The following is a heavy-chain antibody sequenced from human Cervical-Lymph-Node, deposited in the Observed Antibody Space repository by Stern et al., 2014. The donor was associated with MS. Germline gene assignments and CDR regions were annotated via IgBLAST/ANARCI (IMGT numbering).Heavy chain of an antibody. CDR3: ARSGDLGFCSGGGCYFDY. CDR2: IYPGDSDT. V-gene: IGHV5-51*01. J-gene: IGHJ4*02. Sequence: EDQLVESGAEVKKPGESLKISCKGSGYSFTSYWIGWVRQMPGKGLEWMGIIYPGDSDTRYSPSFQGQVTISADKSISTASLQGSSLRAPDPAMYYCARSGDLGFCSGGGCYFDYGGQGTLVTVSS. CDR1: GYSFTSYW. D-gene: IGHD2-15*01.